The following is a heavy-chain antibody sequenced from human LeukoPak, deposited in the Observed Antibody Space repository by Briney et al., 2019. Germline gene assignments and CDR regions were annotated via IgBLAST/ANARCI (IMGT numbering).Heavy chain of an antibody. CDR3: SGDPADY. J-gene: IGHJ4*02. CDR2: INQDGSET. Sequence: GGSLRLSCAASGFTFSKYWMSWVRQAPGKGLEWVANINQDGSETYYVDSVEGRFTISRDNAKNSLFLQMSSLRAEDTAVYFCSGDPADYWGQGTLVTVSS. V-gene: IGHV3-7*04. CDR1: GFTFSKYW.